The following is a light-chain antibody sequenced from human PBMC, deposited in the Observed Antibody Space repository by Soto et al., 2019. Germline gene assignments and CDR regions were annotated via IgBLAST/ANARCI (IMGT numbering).Light chain of an antibody. Sequence: QSALTQPASVSGSPGQSISISCTGTSGDVGGYTYVSWYQQHPGKAPKLMIYDVSNRPSGVSNRFSGSKSGNTASLTISGLQTKDEADYYCSSYTSSSTPVVFGGGTKVTVL. V-gene: IGLV2-14*01. CDR2: DVS. CDR3: SSYTSSSTPVV. CDR1: SGDVGGYTY. J-gene: IGLJ2*01.